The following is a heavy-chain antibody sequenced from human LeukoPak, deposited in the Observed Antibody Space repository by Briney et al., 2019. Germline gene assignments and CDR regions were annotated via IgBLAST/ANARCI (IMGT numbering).Heavy chain of an antibody. CDR2: VCYSGSA. J-gene: IGHJ4*02. CDR3: ARGGGVGCSGGSCFLDY. V-gene: IGHV4-31*03. Sequence: TSETLSLTCTVSGGSITSGGYYFSWVRQYPGKGLDWIGYVCYSGSAYYNPSLESRVSMSADTSKKQFSLRLTSVTAADTAIYFCARGGGVGCSGGSCFLDYWGPGTLVTVSS. CDR1: GGSITSGGYY. D-gene: IGHD2-15*01.